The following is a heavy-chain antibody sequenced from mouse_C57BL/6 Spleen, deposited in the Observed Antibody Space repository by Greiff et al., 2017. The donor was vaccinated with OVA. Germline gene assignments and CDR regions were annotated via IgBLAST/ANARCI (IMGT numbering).Heavy chain of an antibody. CDR2: INPSSGYT. Sequence: QVHVKQSGAELAKPGASVKLSCKASGYTFTSYWMHWVKQRPGQGLEWIGYINPSSGYTKYNQKFKDKATLTADKSSSTAYMQLSSLTYEDSAVYYCARIYYERGFAYWGQGTLVTVSA. V-gene: IGHV1-7*01. CDR1: GYTFTSYW. D-gene: IGHD2-4*01. J-gene: IGHJ3*01. CDR3: ARIYYERGFAY.